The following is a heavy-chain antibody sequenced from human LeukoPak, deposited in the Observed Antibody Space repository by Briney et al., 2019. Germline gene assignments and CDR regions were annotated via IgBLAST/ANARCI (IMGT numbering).Heavy chain of an antibody. CDR1: GYTFTGYY. Sequence: ASVKVSCKASGYTFTGYYMHWVRPAPGQGLEWMGWISPYSGGTNYTQKFQARVTMTRDTSISTAYMELSRLRSDDTAIYYCARVQYYASGSYSHYYFDYWGQGTLVTVSS. CDR2: ISPYSGGT. CDR3: ARVQYYASGSYSHYYFDY. V-gene: IGHV1-2*02. J-gene: IGHJ4*02. D-gene: IGHD3-10*01.